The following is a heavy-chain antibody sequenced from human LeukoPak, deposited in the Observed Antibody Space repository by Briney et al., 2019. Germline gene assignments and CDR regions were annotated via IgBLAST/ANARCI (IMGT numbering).Heavy chain of an antibody. V-gene: IGHV3-21*01. CDR3: ARPIVIFGVVIDMYNWFDS. Sequence: PGGSLRLSCAASGFTFSSYSMNWVRQAPGKGLEWVSSISSSSSYIYYADSVKGRFTISRDNAKNSLYLQMNGLRAEDTAVYCCARPIVIFGVVIDMYNWFDSWGQGTLVTVSS. D-gene: IGHD3-3*01. CDR1: GFTFSSYS. CDR2: ISSSSSYI. J-gene: IGHJ5*01.